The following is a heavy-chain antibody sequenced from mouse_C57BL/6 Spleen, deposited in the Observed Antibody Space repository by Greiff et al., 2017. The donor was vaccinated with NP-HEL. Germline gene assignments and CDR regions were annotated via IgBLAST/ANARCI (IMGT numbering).Heavy chain of an antibody. CDR3: ARRGNYGAGGFAY. CDR2: IHPNSGST. Sequence: QVHVKQPGAELVKPGASVKLSCKASGYTFTSYWMHWVKQRPGQGLEWIGMIHPNSGSTNYNEKFKSKATLTVDKSSSTAYMQLSSLTSEDSAVYYCARRGNYGAGGFAYWGQGTLVTVSA. CDR1: GYTFTSYW. V-gene: IGHV1-64*01. D-gene: IGHD1-1*02. J-gene: IGHJ3*01.